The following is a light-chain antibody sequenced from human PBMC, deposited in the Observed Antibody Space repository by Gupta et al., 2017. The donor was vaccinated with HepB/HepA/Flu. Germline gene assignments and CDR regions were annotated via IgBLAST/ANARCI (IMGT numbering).Light chain of an antibody. V-gene: IGKV3-11*01. CDR1: QSVSSY. CDR3: QQRSNWPPWT. J-gene: IGKJ1*01. Sequence: EIVLTQSTATLSLSPGERATLSCRASQSVSSYLAWYQQNPGQAPRLLIYDASNRATGIPARFSGSGSGTDFTLTISSLEPEDFAVYYCQQRSNWPPWTFGQGTKVEIK. CDR2: DAS.